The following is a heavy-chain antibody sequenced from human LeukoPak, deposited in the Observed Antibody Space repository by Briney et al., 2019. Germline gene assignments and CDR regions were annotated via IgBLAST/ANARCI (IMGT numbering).Heavy chain of an antibody. D-gene: IGHD1-26*01. V-gene: IGHV3-30*14. J-gene: IGHJ3*02. CDR2: ISYDGTNK. CDR3: AREVGATGEAFDI. CDR1: EFIFSTYS. Sequence: PGRSLRLSCAASEFIFSTYSMHWVRQVPGKGLEWVAIISYDGTNKYYADSVKGRFTISRDNSKNTLYLQMNSLRAEDTAVYYCAREVGATGEAFDIWGQGTMVTVSS.